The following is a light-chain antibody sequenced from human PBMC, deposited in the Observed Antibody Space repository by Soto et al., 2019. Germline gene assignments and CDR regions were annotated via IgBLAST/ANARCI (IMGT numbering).Light chain of an antibody. CDR1: QSINSY. CDR3: QQSFSTPRT. Sequence: DIQMTQSPSSQSASVGDRVTITCRASQSINSYLNWYQQKPGKAPKLLIYAASSLQSGVPSRFSGSGSETDFTLTITSLQHDDFATYYCQQSFSTPRTFGQGTRVDI. CDR2: AAS. V-gene: IGKV1-39*01. J-gene: IGKJ1*01.